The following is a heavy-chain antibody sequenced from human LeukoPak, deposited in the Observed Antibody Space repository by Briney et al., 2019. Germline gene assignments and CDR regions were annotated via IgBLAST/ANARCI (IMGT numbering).Heavy chain of an antibody. CDR2: IYYSGST. J-gene: IGHJ5*02. CDR1: GDSISSSSSY. V-gene: IGHV4-39*07. CDR3: ARDGFRYYGSGSYQHWFDP. Sequence: SETLSLTCTVSGDSISSSSSYWGWIRQPPGEGLEWIGSIYYSGSTNYNPSLKSRVTISVDTSKNQFSLKLSSVTAADTAVYYCARDGFRYYGSGSYQHWFDPWGQGTLVTVSS. D-gene: IGHD3-10*01.